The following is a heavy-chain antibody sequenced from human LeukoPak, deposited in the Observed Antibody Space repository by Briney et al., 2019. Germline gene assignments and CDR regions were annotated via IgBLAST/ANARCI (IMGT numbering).Heavy chain of an antibody. CDR1: GFTFSSYA. CDR3: AKDSIVVVRIFDY. CDR2: ISGSGGST. D-gene: IGHD3-22*01. Sequence: GGSLRLSCAVSGFTFSSYAMSWVRQAPGKGLEWVSAISGSGGSTYYADSVKGRFTISRDNSKNTLYLQMNSLRAEDTAVYDCAKDSIVVVRIFDYWGQGTLVTVSS. J-gene: IGHJ4*02. V-gene: IGHV3-23*01.